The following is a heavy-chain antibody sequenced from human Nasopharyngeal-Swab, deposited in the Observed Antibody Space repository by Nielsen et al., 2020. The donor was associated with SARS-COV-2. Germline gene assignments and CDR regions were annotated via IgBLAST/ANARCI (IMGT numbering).Heavy chain of an antibody. D-gene: IGHD3-10*01. V-gene: IGHV3-23*01. CDR3: AKRVAGKYYYMDV. J-gene: IGHJ6*03. CDR1: GFTFSSYA. Sequence: ESLKISCAASGFTFSSYAMTWVRQAPGKGLAWGSSISVNGASTYYAGSVKGRFTISRDNSRNTLYLQLNSLRAEDTAIYYCAKRVAGKYYYMDVWGKGTTVTVSS. CDR2: ISVNGAST.